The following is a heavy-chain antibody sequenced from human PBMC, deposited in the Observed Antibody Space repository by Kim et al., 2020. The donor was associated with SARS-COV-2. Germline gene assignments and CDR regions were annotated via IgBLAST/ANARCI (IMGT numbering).Heavy chain of an antibody. D-gene: IGHD5-18*01. V-gene: IGHV3-30-3*01. CDR1: GFTFSSYA. Sequence: GGSLRLSCAASGFTFSSYAMQWVRQAPGKGLEWVAVISYDGSNKYYADSVKGRFTISRDNSKNTLYLQMNSLRAEDTAVYYCARFAGGYSYGFDYWGQGTLVTVSS. J-gene: IGHJ4*02. CDR3: ARFAGGYSYGFDY. CDR2: ISYDGSNK.